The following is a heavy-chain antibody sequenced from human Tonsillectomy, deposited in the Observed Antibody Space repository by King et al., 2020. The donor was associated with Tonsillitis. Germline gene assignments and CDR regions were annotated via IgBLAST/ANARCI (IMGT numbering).Heavy chain of an antibody. J-gene: IGHJ4*02. CDR1: GGSISSGDDC. D-gene: IGHD3-3*01. CDR2: IFYSGST. Sequence: QLQESGPGLAKPSQTLSLTCTVSGGSISSGDDCWSWIRQHPGKGLEWIGYIFYSGSTYHNPPLKSRVSMSVDTSKNQFSLKLSSVTAADTAVYYCARWGVVIKGFDYWGQGALVTVSS. V-gene: IGHV4-31*03. CDR3: ARWGVVIKGFDY.